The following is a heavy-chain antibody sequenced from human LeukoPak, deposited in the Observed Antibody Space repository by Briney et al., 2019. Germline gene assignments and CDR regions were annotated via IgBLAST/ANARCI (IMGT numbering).Heavy chain of an antibody. Sequence: GGSLRLSCAASGFTFSNYGMHWVRQAPGKGLEWVAVISYDGSNKYYADSVKGRFAISRDNSKNTLYLQMNSLRAEGTAVYYCAKAYGYCTTTSCSHEEFDYWGQGTLVTVSS. D-gene: IGHD2-2*01. J-gene: IGHJ4*02. CDR1: GFTFSNYG. V-gene: IGHV3-30*18. CDR2: ISYDGSNK. CDR3: AKAYGYCTTTSCSHEEFDY.